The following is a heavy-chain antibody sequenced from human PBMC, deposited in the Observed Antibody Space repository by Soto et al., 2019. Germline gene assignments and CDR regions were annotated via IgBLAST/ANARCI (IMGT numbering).Heavy chain of an antibody. CDR2: INSDGSST. J-gene: IGHJ6*02. D-gene: IGHD3-3*01. CDR3: ARDQLRRYDFWSGYYGAYYYGMDV. CDR1: GFTFSSYW. Sequence: RLSCAASGFTFSSYWVNWVRQAPGKGLVLVSRINSDGSSTSYADSVKGRFTISRDNAKNTLYLQMNSLRAEDTAVYYCARDQLRRYDFWSGYYGAYYYGMDVWGQGTTVTVS. V-gene: IGHV3-74*01.